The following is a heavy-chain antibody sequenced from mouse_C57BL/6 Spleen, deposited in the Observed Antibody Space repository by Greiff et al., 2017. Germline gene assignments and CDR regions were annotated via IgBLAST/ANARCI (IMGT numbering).Heavy chain of an antibody. CDR3: TTVGGNYDAWFAY. CDR2: IDPEDGDT. CDR1: GFNIKDYY. D-gene: IGHD2-1*01. Sequence: EVQLQQSGAELVRPGASVKLSCTASGFNIKDYYMHWVKQRPEQGLEWIGRIDPEDGDTEYAPKFQGKATMTADTSSNTAYLQLSSLTSEDTAVYYCTTVGGNYDAWFAYWGQGTLVTVSA. J-gene: IGHJ3*01. V-gene: IGHV14-1*01.